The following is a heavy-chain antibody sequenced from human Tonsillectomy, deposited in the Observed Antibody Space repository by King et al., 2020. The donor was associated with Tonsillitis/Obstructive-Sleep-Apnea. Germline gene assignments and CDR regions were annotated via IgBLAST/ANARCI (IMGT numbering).Heavy chain of an antibody. CDR1: GFTVSSNY. CDR2: FYSGGSP. Sequence: VQLVESGGGLIQPGGSLRLSCAASGFTVSSNYMNWVRQAPGKGLEWVSVFYSGGSPYYADSVRGRFTLSRDNSRNTLYLQMKSLRAEDTAVYYCARSLKQHSINWADGFDIWGHGTMVTVSS. J-gene: IGHJ3*02. CDR3: ARSLKQHSINWADGFDI. D-gene: IGHD6-13*01. V-gene: IGHV3-53*01.